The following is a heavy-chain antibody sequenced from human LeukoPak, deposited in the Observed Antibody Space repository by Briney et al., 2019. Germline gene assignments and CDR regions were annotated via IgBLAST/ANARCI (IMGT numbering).Heavy chain of an antibody. Sequence: GGSLRLSCAASGFIFNNYWMAWVRQAPGKGLEWVANINKDGGVEYYVDSVKGRFTVSRDNPKNSLYLQMNSLGAEDTGVYYCAGGNERRLKSSWCYSLDVWGQGTTVIVSS. CDR3: AGGNERRLKSSWCYSLDV. D-gene: IGHD5-24*01. CDR1: GFIFNNYW. J-gene: IGHJ6*02. CDR2: INKDGGVE. V-gene: IGHV3-7*04.